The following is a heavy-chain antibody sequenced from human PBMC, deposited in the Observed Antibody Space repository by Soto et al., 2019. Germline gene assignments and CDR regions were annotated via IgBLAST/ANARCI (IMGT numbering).Heavy chain of an antibody. V-gene: IGHV1-46*01. J-gene: IGHJ4*02. D-gene: IGHD3-22*01. Sequence: ASVKVSCKASGYTFTSYGISWVRQAPGRGLEWMGIINPSGGSTSYAQKFQGRVTMTRDTSTSTVYMELSSLRSEDTAVYYCARALQKDYYDSSGSGYCGQRTLVTVSS. CDR3: ARALQKDYYDSSGSGY. CDR2: INPSGGST. CDR1: GYTFTSYG.